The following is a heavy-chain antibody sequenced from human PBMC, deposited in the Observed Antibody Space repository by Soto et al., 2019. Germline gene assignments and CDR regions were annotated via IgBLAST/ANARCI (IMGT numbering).Heavy chain of an antibody. D-gene: IGHD6-19*01. CDR3: ARDQYILQWLPTGVDY. CDR1: GYTFTSYG. Sequence: QVQLVQSGAEVKKPGASVKVSCKASGYTFTSYGISWVRQAPGQGLEWMGWISAYNGNTNYAQKLQGRVTMTTDTSTSTGYMELRSLRSDDTAVYYCARDQYILQWLPTGVDYWGQGTLVTVSS. V-gene: IGHV1-18*01. J-gene: IGHJ4*02. CDR2: ISAYNGNT.